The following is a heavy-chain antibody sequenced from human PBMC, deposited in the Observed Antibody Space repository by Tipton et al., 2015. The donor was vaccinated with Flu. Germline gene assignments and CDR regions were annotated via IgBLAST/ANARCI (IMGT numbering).Heavy chain of an antibody. V-gene: IGHV4-39*07. CDR2: IYYGGST. CDR3: ARDDAIFPGALSY. Sequence: LSLTCSVSGASFSSIGHYWGWIRQSPGKGLEWIGTIYYGGSTYYNPSLKSRVTISLDMSKSQFSLQLTSVTAADTAVYFCARDDAIFPGALSYWGLGMLVTVSS. D-gene: IGHD4/OR15-4a*01. J-gene: IGHJ4*02. CDR1: GASFSSIGHY.